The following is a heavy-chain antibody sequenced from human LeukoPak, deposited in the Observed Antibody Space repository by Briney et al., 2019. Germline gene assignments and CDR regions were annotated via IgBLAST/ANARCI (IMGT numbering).Heavy chain of an antibody. CDR3: ARTSSTVNADDY. J-gene: IGHJ4*02. V-gene: IGHV1-18*01. D-gene: IGHD4-17*01. Sequence: GASVKVSCKASGYTFTSYGISWVRQAPGQGVEGMGWISAYKGNKNYAQKLQGRDTMTTDTSTSTAYMELRSLRSDDTAVYYCARTSSTVNADDYWGQGTLVTVSS. CDR1: GYTFTSYG. CDR2: ISAYKGNK.